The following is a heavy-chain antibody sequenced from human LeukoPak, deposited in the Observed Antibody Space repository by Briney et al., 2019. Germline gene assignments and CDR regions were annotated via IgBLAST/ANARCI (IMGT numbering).Heavy chain of an antibody. J-gene: IGHJ5*02. CDR1: GFTFSSYA. CDR3: AKNGEVLAWFDP. D-gene: IGHD1-26*01. Sequence: GRSLGLSCAASGFTFSSYAMSWVRQAPGKGLEWVSAISASGDRTYYADSVKGRFTISRDNSKNTLYLQMNSRTAEDTAVYSCAKNGEVLAWFDPWGQGTLVTVSS. V-gene: IGHV3-23*01. CDR2: ISASGDRT.